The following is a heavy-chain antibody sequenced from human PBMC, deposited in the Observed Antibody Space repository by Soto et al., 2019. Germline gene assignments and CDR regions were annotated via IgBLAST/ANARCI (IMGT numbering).Heavy chain of an antibody. CDR3: ARGNYDFWSGIPSPPDY. CDR2: IYYSGST. Sequence: ETLSLTCTVSGGSVSSGSYYWSWIRQPPGKGLEWIGYIYYSGSTNYNPSLKSRVTISVDTSKNQFSLKLSSVTAADTAVYYCARGNYDFWSGIPSPPDYWGQGTLVTVSS. J-gene: IGHJ4*02. CDR1: GGSVSSGSYY. V-gene: IGHV4-61*01. D-gene: IGHD3-3*01.